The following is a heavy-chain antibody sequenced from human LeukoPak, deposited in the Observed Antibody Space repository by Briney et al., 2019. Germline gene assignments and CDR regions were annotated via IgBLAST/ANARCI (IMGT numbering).Heavy chain of an antibody. D-gene: IGHD2-15*01. CDR2: INPSSGGT. CDR1: GYTFTRYY. Sequence: ASVKVSCKASGYTFTRYYMFWVRQAPGQGLEWMGRINPSSGGTDYAQKFQGRVTMTRDTSISTAYMELSRLRSDDTAMYYCARGYCSGGSCYSVENWFDPWGQGTLVTVSS. J-gene: IGHJ5*02. CDR3: ARGYCSGGSCYSVENWFDP. V-gene: IGHV1-2*06.